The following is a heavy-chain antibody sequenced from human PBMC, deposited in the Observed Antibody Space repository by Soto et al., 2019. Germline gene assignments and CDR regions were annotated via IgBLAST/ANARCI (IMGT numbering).Heavy chain of an antibody. CDR2: INPNSGGT. D-gene: IGHD6-6*01. V-gene: IGHV1-2*02. J-gene: IGHJ6*02. CDR3: ARDGYSSSSLVGYYYYGMDV. CDR1: GYTFTGYY. Sequence: ASVKVSCKASGYTFTGYYMHWVRQAPGQGLEWMGWINPNSGGTNYAQKFQGRVTMTRDTSISTAYMEPSRLRSDDTAVYYCARDGYSSSSLVGYYYYGMDVWGQGTTVTVSS.